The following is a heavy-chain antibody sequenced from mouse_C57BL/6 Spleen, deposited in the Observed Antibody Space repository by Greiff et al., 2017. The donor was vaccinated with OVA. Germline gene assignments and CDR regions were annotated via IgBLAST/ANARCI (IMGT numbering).Heavy chain of an antibody. CDR1: GYTFTGYW. Sequence: QDQLQQSGAELMKPGASVKLSCKATGYTFTGYWIEWVKQRPGHGLEWIGEILPGSGSTNYNEKFKGKATFTADKSSNTAYMQLSSLTTEDSASYNCASTLYDYDSMGYWGQGTSVTVSS. CDR3: ASTLYDYDSMGY. CDR2: ILPGSGST. J-gene: IGHJ4*01. V-gene: IGHV1-9*01. D-gene: IGHD2-3*01.